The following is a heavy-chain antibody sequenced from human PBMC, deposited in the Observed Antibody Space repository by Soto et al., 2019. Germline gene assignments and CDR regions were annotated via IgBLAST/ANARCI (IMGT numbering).Heavy chain of an antibody. CDR3: AKASGDNSRYRPDY. V-gene: IGHV3-48*01. Sequence: GGSLRLSCAASGFTLSNYVMNWVRQAPGKGLEWISCIGSSSVTIFHADSVKGRFTISRDNSKNMLYLEMNSLRAEDTAVYYCAKASGDNSRYRPDYWGQGTLVTVSS. CDR1: GFTLSNYV. D-gene: IGHD3-22*01. J-gene: IGHJ4*02. CDR2: IGSSSVTI.